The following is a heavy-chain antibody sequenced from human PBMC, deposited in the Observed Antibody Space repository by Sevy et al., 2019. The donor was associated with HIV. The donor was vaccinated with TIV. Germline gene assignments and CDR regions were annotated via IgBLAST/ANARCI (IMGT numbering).Heavy chain of an antibody. Sequence: RGCLRLSCAASGFTFSKYSMSWVRQPPGKGLEWVSTLSFGCGEINHADSVKGRFTISRVNSKNSLYLQMNNLRAEDTAVYYCAREGCTKPHDYWGQGTLVSVSS. CDR1: GFTFSKYS. CDR2: LSFGCGEI. CDR3: AREGCTKPHDY. V-gene: IGHV3-23*01. J-gene: IGHJ4*02. D-gene: IGHD2-8*01.